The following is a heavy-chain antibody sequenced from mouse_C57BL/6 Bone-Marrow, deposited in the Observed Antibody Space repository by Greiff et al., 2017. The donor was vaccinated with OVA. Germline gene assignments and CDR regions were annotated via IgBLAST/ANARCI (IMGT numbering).Heavy chain of an antibody. CDR3: AREGGYGRSFFAY. CDR1: GFTFSSYA. D-gene: IGHD1-1*01. CDR2: ISDGGSYT. V-gene: IGHV5-4*01. J-gene: IGHJ3*01. Sequence: EVHLVESGGGLVKPGGSLKLSCAASGFTFSSYAMSWVRQTPEKRLEWVATISDGGSYTYYPDNVKGRFTISRDNAKNNLYLQMSHLKSEDTAMYYCAREGGYGRSFFAYWGQGTLVTVSA.